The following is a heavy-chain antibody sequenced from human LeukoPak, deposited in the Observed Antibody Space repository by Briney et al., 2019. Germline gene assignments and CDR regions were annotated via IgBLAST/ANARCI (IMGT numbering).Heavy chain of an antibody. D-gene: IGHD6-13*01. CDR1: GFTFNTYW. V-gene: IGHV3-7*01. Sequence: GGSLRLSCAASGFTFNTYWMNWLRQAPGKGLEWVAAIKQDGSEKYYVDSVKGRFTISRDTAKNSLYLQMNSLRAGDTAVFYCARGWSWSFDFWGQGTLVTVSS. CDR2: IKQDGSEK. CDR3: ARGWSWSFDF. J-gene: IGHJ4*02.